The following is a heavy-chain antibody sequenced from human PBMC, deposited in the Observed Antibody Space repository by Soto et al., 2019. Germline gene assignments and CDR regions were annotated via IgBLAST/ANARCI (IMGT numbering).Heavy chain of an antibody. D-gene: IGHD3-10*01. J-gene: IGHJ4*02. Sequence: EVLLVESGGGLVQPGGSLKLSCEASGFVFKDSSIHWVRQASGKGLEWVGRIRDRAYNHATAYAASVKGRFTISRDDSNNKAYLQMDSLKTEDTAIYYCTRLISAAQDYWGQGTLVTVSS. V-gene: IGHV3-73*01. CDR1: GFVFKDSS. CDR2: IRDRAYNHAT. CDR3: TRLISAAQDY.